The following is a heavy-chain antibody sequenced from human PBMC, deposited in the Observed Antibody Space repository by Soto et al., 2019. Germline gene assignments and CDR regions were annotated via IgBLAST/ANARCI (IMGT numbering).Heavy chain of an antibody. V-gene: IGHV3-48*03. CDR1: GFTFSTSE. CDR2: VSSSGTTI. Sequence: EVQLVESGGGLVQPGGSLRLSCAASGFTFSTSEMSWVRQAPGKGLEWVSYVSSSGTTIYYADSVKGRFTISRDNAKKSLYLQMNSLRAEDTAVYYCARWELLTGFDYWGQGTLVTVSS. J-gene: IGHJ4*02. D-gene: IGHD1-26*01. CDR3: ARWELLTGFDY.